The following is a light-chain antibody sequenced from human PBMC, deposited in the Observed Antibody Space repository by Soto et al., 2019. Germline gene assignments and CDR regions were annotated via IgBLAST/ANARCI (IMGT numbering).Light chain of an antibody. Sequence: DIQMTQSPSSLSASVGDRVTITCRASQGISNYLAWYQQKPGKVPKLLIYAASTLQSGVPSRFSDSGSGTDFTLTISSLQPEDVATYYCQKYNSAPPGLTFGGGTKVEIK. J-gene: IGKJ4*01. CDR2: AAS. CDR1: QGISNY. V-gene: IGKV1-27*01. CDR3: QKYNSAPPGLT.